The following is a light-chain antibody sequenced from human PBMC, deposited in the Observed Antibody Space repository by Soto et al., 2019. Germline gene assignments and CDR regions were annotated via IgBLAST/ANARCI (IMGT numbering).Light chain of an antibody. Sequence: EIVMKQSPVTLSVSPGERATLSCRASQSVTRNLAWYQQKPGQPPRLLIRGASTRATGIPARFSGSGSGTEFTLTISSLQSEDFAVYYCQQYSNWPLTFGGGTKVDIK. J-gene: IGKJ4*01. CDR3: QQYSNWPLT. CDR2: GAS. CDR1: QSVTRN. V-gene: IGKV3-15*01.